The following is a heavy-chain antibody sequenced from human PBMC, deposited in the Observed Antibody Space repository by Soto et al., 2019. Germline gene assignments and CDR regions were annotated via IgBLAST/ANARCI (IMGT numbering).Heavy chain of an antibody. CDR1: GGTFSSYA. Sequence: QVQLVQSGAEVKKPGSSVKVSCKASGGTFSSYAISWVRQAPGQGLEWMGGIIPIFGTANYAQKFQGRVTITADESTSTAYMELSSLRSEDTAVYYCSRGGIVVVVAAPRYNWFDPWGQGTLVTVS. J-gene: IGHJ5*02. V-gene: IGHV1-69*12. D-gene: IGHD2-15*01. CDR3: SRGGIVVVVAAPRYNWFDP. CDR2: IIPIFGTA.